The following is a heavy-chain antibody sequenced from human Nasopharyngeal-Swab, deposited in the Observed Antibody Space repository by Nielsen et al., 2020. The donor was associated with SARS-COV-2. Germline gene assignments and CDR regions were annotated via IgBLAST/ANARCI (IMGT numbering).Heavy chain of an antibody. CDR1: GYTFTSYG. Sequence: ASVKVSCKASGYTFTSYGISWVRQAPGQGLEWMGWISAYNGNTNYAQKIQGRVTMTTDTSTSTAYMELRSLRSDDTAVYYCARVLLWFGELYYFDYWGQGTLVTVSS. CDR2: ISAYNGNT. V-gene: IGHV1-18*04. CDR3: ARVLLWFGELYYFDY. J-gene: IGHJ4*02. D-gene: IGHD3-10*01.